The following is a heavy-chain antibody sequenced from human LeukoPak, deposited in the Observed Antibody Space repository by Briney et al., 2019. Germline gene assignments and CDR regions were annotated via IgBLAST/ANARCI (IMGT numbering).Heavy chain of an antibody. CDR2: INPNSGGT. J-gene: IGHJ4*02. V-gene: IGHV1-2*02. CDR3: ARDSPYYDYVWGSYRSGYFDY. Sequence: ASVKVSCKASGYTFTGYYMHWVRQAPGQGLEWMGWINPNSGGTNYAQKFQGRVTMTRDTSISTAYMELSRLRSDDTAVYYCARDSPYYDYVWGSYRSGYFDYWGQGTLVTVSS. D-gene: IGHD3-16*02. CDR1: GYTFTGYY.